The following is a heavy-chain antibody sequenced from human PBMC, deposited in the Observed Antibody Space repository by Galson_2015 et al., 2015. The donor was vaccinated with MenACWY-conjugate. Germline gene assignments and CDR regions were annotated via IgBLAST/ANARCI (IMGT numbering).Heavy chain of an antibody. D-gene: IGHD5/OR15-5a*01. CDR2: IYYTGST. V-gene: IGHV4-59*12. Sequence: ETLSLTCTVSGGYMSSYYWTWIRQPPGKGLEWIGYIYYTGSTSNNPSLKSRVSISVDTSKNQFSLKLSSLTAADTAVYYCAREESVPSYNFGYWGQGILVTVSS. CDR1: GGYMSSYY. CDR3: AREESVPSYNFGY. J-gene: IGHJ4*02.